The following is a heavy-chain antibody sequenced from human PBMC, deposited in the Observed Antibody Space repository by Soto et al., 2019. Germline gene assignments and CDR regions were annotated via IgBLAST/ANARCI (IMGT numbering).Heavy chain of an antibody. CDR1: GFTFNNYA. CDR2: VSGSGDTT. V-gene: IGHV3-23*01. J-gene: IGHJ4*02. Sequence: EVQLLESGGALVQPGGSLGLSCAASGFTFNNYALTWVRQAPGKGLEWVSGVSGSGDTTYYADSVKGRFTISRDNSRNTLCRQMTSLRADVTAVYYCAKGGYDYVWGGVDFWGRGTLVTVS. CDR3: AKGGYDYVWGGVDF. D-gene: IGHD3-16*01.